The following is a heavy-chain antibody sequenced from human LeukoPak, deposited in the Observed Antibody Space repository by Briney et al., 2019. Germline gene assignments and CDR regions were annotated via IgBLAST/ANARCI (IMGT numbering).Heavy chain of an antibody. CDR1: GFTYSSYE. D-gene: IGHD2-8*02. CDR3: ARGEYCTGGNCYFDY. V-gene: IGHV3-48*03. J-gene: IGHJ4*02. CDR2: ISSGGTNK. Sequence: GGSLRLSCAASGFTYSSYEMTWVRQAPGKGLEWVSDISSGGTNKYYADSVKGRFTISRDSAKNSLYLQMNSLRAEDTAIYYCARGEYCTGGNCYFDYWGQGTLVTVSS.